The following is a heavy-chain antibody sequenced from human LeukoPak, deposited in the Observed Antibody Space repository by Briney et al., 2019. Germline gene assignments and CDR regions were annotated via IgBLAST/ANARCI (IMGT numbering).Heavy chain of an antibody. CDR3: AKGGGYEAQYYYYYLDV. CDR1: RFTFSNYW. D-gene: IGHD5-12*01. CDR2: IRYDGSNK. Sequence: GGSLRLSCAASRFTFSNYWMSWVRQAPGKGLEWVAFIRYDGSNKYYADSVKGRFTISRDNSKNTLYLQMKSLRAEDTAVYYCAKGGGYEAQYYYYYLDVWGKGTTVTISS. J-gene: IGHJ6*03. V-gene: IGHV3-30*02.